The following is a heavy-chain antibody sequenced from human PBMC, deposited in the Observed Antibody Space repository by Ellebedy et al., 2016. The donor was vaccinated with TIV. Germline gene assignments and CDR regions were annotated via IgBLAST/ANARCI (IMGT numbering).Heavy chain of an antibody. D-gene: IGHD3-10*01. Sequence: PGGSLRLSCAASGITFGDSYMSWIRLAPGKGLERVSHLSIRSASIKYADSVKGRFIISRDNANRSIYLQIYSLRAEDTAVYFCAGFKFGSRNYWGAENSVPLDSWGQGTLVIVSS. J-gene: IGHJ4*02. CDR2: LSIRSASI. CDR3: AGFKFGSRNYWGAENSVPLDS. CDR1: GITFGDSY. V-gene: IGHV3-11*01.